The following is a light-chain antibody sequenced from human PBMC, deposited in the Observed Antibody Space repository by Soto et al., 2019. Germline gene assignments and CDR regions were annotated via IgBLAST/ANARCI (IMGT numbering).Light chain of an antibody. V-gene: IGKV3-11*01. Sequence: IVLTQSPATLSLSPGERATLSCRARQTVSTYLSWYQHKPGQAPRLLIYGASKRATGIPARFSGSGSGTDSTLTISSLEPEDSAVYYCHQRYNWLTFGGGTKVEIK. CDR1: QTVSTY. CDR2: GAS. CDR3: HQRYNWLT. J-gene: IGKJ4*01.